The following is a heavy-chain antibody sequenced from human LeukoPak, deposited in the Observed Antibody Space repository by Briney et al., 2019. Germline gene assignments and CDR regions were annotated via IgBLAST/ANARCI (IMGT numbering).Heavy chain of an antibody. V-gene: IGHV3-23*01. J-gene: IGHJ3*02. CDR2: IRGSGGST. D-gene: IGHD3-10*01. CDR3: AKERITMVRGVIGPDAFDI. CDR1: GFTFSSDA. Sequence: PGGSLRLSCAASGFTFSSDAMSWVRQAQGEVLGWDSAIRGSGGSTYYADSGKGRFTISRDNSKKTLYLQMNSLRAEDTAVYYCAKERITMVRGVIGPDAFDIWGQGTMVTVSS.